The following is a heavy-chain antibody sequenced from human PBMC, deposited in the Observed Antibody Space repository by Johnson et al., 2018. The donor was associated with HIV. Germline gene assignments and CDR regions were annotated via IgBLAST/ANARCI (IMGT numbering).Heavy chain of an antibody. V-gene: IGHV3-30-3*01. Sequence: QVQLVESGGGVVQPGGSLRLSCLASGFSISDSAIHWVRQAPGKGLESVAVISKDGDNEYYADSVKGRFTVSRDHSKNTLNLQMNSLRPEDTGVYYRTRDWGEDGYTWGLGFDIWGPGTVVTVSS. D-gene: IGHD5-24*01. J-gene: IGHJ3*02. CDR1: GFSISDSA. CDR3: TRDWGEDGYTWGLGFDI. CDR2: ISKDGDNE.